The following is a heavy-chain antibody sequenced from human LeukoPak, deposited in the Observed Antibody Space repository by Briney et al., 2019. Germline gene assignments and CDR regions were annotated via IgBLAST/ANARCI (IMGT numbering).Heavy chain of an antibody. CDR1: GGSISSGGYS. V-gene: IGHV4-30-2*01. CDR2: IYHSGST. J-gene: IGHJ4*02. D-gene: IGHD2-15*01. Sequence: PSETLSLTCAVSGGSISSGGYSWSWIRQPPGKGLEWIGYIYHSGSTYYNPSLKSRVTISVDRSKNQFSLKLSSVTAADTAVYYCARNQFNRGYCSGGSCYKTKYYFDYWGQGTLVTVSS. CDR3: ARNQFNRGYCSGGSCYKTKYYFDY.